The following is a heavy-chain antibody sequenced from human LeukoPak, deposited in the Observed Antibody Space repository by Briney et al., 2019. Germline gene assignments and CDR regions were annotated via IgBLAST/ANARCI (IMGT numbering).Heavy chain of an antibody. CDR1: GGTFSSYA. V-gene: IGHV1-69*05. J-gene: IGHJ3*02. CDR3: AREWTHYDSSGYKKNAFDI. Sequence: ASVKVSCKATGGTFSSYAISWVRQAPGQGLEWMGGIIPIFGTANYAQKFQGRVTITTDESTSTAYMELSSLRSEDTAVYYCAREWTHYDSSGYKKNAFDIWGQGTMVTVSS. D-gene: IGHD3-22*01. CDR2: IIPIFGTA.